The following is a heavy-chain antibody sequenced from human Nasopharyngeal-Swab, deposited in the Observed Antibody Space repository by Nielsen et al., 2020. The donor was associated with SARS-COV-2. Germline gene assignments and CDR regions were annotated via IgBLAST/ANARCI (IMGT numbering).Heavy chain of an antibody. D-gene: IGHD2-2*01. J-gene: IGHJ6*03. CDR2: IYCGGST. V-gene: IGHV3-53*01. CDR1: GITVSSNY. Sequence: GESLKTSCAASGITVSSNYMSWVRQAPGKGLEWVSVIYCGGSTYYADNLKGRFTISRDKSKNTLYLQMNSLRAEDTAVYYCARGDVVVPASGYYMDVWGKGTTVTVSS. CDR3: ARGDVVVPASGYYMDV.